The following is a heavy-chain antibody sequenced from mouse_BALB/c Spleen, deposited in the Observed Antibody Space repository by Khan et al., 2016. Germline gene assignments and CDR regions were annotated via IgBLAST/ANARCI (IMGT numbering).Heavy chain of an antibody. Sequence: EVELVESGGGLVKPGGSLKLSCAASGFTFSSYAMSWVRQTPEKRLEWVASISSGGSSFYPDILKDRFTISRDNARNILSLQMSRRRSEDTAMYYCTTKVYYFDYWGQGTTLTVSS. CDR1: GFTFSSYA. CDR2: ISSGGSS. J-gene: IGHJ2*01. CDR3: TTKVYYFDY. V-gene: IGHV5-6-5*01.